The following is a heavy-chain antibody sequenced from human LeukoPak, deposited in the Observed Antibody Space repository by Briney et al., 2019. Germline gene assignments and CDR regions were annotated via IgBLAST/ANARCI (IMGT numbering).Heavy chain of an antibody. Sequence: HVASVKVSCKASGYTFTSYGISWVRQAPGQGLEWMGIINPSGGSTSYAQKFQGRVTMTRDTSTSTVYMELSSLRSEDTAVYYCASGVGGIAAATFDYWGQGTLVTVSS. D-gene: IGHD6-13*01. CDR1: GYTFTSYG. CDR3: ASGVGGIAAATFDY. V-gene: IGHV1-46*01. CDR2: INPSGGST. J-gene: IGHJ4*02.